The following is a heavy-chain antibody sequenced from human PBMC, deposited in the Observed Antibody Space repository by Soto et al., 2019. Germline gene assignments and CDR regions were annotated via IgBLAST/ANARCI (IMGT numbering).Heavy chain of an antibody. CDR1: DGSITGYY. V-gene: IGHV4-4*07. D-gene: IGHD3-10*01. CDR2: IYSTGNA. Sequence: QVQLQESGPGLVKPSETLSLRCTVSDGSITGYYWSWVRQPAGKGLEWIGRIYSTGNANYNPSLKSRVTMSVDTSQNRFSLELTSVTAADTAMYYCVRGDVFDIWRRGTKVTVSS. CDR3: VRGDVFDI. J-gene: IGHJ3*02.